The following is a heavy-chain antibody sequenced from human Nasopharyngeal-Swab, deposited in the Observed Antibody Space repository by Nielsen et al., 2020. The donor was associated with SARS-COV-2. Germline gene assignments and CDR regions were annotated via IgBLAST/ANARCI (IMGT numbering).Heavy chain of an antibody. Sequence: WIRQPPGKGLEWVAVISYDGSNKYYADSVKGRFTISRDNSKNTLYLQMNSPRAEDTAVYYCYDGYDAFDIWGQGTMVTVSS. V-gene: IGHV3-30*03. D-gene: IGHD5-24*01. CDR2: ISYDGSNK. J-gene: IGHJ3*02. CDR3: YDGYDAFDI.